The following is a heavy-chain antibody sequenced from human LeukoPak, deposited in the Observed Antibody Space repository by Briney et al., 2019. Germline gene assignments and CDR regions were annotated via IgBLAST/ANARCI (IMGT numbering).Heavy chain of an antibody. J-gene: IGHJ4*02. V-gene: IGHV4-59*01. CDR2: IYYSGGT. CDR1: GDSISGDY. CDR3: AGDRGSSGGFDY. Sequence: SETLSLTCTVSGDSISGDYWSWIRQPPGKGLEWIAYIYYSGGTNYNPSLKSRVTISVDTSKSQFSLKLSSVTAADTAVYSCAGDRGSSGGFDYWGQGTLVTVSS. D-gene: IGHD3-16*01.